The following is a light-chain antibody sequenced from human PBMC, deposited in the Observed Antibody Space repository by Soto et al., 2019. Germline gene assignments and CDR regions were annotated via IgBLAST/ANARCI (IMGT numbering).Light chain of an antibody. Sequence: EIVLTQSPGTLSLSPGERATLSCRASQSVSSNYLAWYRQKPGQAPRLLIYGASSRASGIPDRFSGSGSGTDFILTISRLEPEDFAVYYCQQYGSSLCTFGQGTKVEIK. CDR1: QSVSSNY. J-gene: IGKJ1*01. CDR2: GAS. CDR3: QQYGSSLCT. V-gene: IGKV3-20*01.